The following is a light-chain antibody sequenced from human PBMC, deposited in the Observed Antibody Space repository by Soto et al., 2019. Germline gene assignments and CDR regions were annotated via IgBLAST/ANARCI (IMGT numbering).Light chain of an antibody. CDR3: SSYPSTNSVI. J-gene: IGLJ2*01. CDR1: SSDVGGYIY. CDR2: DVT. V-gene: IGLV2-14*01. Sequence: QSVLTQPASVSGSPGQSITISCTGTSSDVGGYIYVSWYQQHPGKAPKLMIYDVTSRPSGVSNRFSGSKSGNTASLSISGLQAEDEADYYCSSYPSTNSVIFGGGTKVTVL.